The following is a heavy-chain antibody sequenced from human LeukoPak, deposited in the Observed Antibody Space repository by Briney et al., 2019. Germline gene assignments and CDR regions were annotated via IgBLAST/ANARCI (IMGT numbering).Heavy chain of an antibody. J-gene: IGHJ3*02. V-gene: IGHV1-2*02. CDR1: GYTFTAYY. CDR2: IDPDSGGT. D-gene: IGHD3-22*01. CDR3: AREYYDTSGTKYAFDI. Sequence: ASVKVSCKASGYTFTAYYVHWVRQAPGQGLEWMGCIDPDSGGTKSTQRFQGRVTMTRDTSISTASMELSRLRSDDTAVYYCAREYYDTSGTKYAFDIWGQGTTVTVSS.